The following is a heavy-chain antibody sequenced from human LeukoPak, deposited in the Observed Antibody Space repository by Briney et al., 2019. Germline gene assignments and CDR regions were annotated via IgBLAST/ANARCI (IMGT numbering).Heavy chain of an antibody. CDR1: GFTFSSYG. CDR2: ISGNGGST. CDR3: AALMGYGDYVDY. J-gene: IGHJ4*02. V-gene: IGHV3-23*01. Sequence: PGGSLRLSCAASGFTFSSYGMNWVRQAPGKGLEWVSGISGNGGSTYYADSVKGRLTISRDNSKNTLYLQMNSLRAEDTAVYYCAALMGYGDYVDYWGQGTLVTVSS. D-gene: IGHD4-17*01.